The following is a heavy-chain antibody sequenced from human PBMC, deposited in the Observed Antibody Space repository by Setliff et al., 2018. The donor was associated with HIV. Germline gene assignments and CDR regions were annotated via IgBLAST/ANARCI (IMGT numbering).Heavy chain of an antibody. CDR1: GGSISSTY. J-gene: IGHJ3*02. CDR2: IYYTGTT. V-gene: IGHV4-59*01. CDR3: ARGQPQGGGTYWSAFDI. D-gene: IGHD1-26*01. Sequence: SETLSLTCTVSGGSISSTYWSWIRQPPGKGLEWIGYIYYTGTTNYNPSFKSRVTISLDTSKTQFSLKLSSVTAADTAVYHCARGQPQGGGTYWSAFDIWGQGTMVTVSS.